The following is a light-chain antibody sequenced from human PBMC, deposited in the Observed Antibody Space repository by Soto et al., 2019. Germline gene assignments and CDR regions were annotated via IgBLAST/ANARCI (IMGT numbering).Light chain of an antibody. CDR1: SSDVGRYNY. CDR3: NSYAGTSYV. J-gene: IGLJ1*01. V-gene: IGLV2-14*01. Sequence: QSVLTQPASVSGCPGQSITISCTGTSSDVGRYNYVSWYQQFPGKAPKLIIYGVSNRPSGVSSRFSGSKSGNTASLTISGLQTEDEADYYCNSYAGTSYVFGTGTKVTVL. CDR2: GVS.